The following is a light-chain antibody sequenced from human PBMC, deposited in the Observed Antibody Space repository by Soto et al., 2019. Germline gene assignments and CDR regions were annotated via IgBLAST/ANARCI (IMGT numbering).Light chain of an antibody. J-gene: IGKJ5*01. Sequence: EIVLTQSPGTLSLSPGERATLSCRASQSVSNSYLAWYQQKPGQAPRLLIYGASSRATGVPDRFSGSGSGTDFTLTISRLEPEDFAVYSCQQYDMSITFGQGTRLEI. V-gene: IGKV3-20*01. CDR1: QSVSNSY. CDR2: GAS. CDR3: QQYDMSIT.